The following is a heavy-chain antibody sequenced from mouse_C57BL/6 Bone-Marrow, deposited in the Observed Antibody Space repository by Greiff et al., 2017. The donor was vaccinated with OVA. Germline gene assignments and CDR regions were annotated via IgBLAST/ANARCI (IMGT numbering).Heavy chain of an antibody. CDR2: IHPNSGST. J-gene: IGHJ1*03. V-gene: IGHV1-64*01. CDR3: ARGGFYYSNYVGWYFDV. Sequence: VQLQQSGAELVKPGASVKLSCKTSGYTFTSYWMHWVKQRPGQGLEWIGMIHPNSGSTNYNEKFKSKATLTVDKYSSTAYMQLSSLTSEDSAVYYCARGGFYYSNYVGWYFDVWGTGTTVTVSS. D-gene: IGHD2-5*01. CDR1: GYTFTSYW.